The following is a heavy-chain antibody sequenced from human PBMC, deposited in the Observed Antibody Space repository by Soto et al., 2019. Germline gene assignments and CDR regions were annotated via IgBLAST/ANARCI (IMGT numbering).Heavy chain of an antibody. V-gene: IGHV4-31*03. CDR2: IYYSGST. J-gene: IGHJ3*02. CDR1: GGSVSSGAYY. D-gene: IGHD5-12*01. Sequence: QVQLQESDTGLVKASQTLSLTCTVSGGSVSSGAYYWTWIRQRPGKGLEWIGYIYYSGSTYYSPSLKSRLSISLDTSKNQFSRMLSSVTAADTAMYYCARARLRAVYAFDIWGQGTMVTVSS. CDR3: ARARLRAVYAFDI.